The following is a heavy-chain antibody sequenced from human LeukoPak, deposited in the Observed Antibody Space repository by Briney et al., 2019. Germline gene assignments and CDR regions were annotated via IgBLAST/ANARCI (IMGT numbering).Heavy chain of an antibody. Sequence: GGSLRLSCAASGFTFSSYAMSWVRQAPGKGLEWVSAISGSGGSTYYADSVKGRFTISRDNSKNTLYLQMNSLRAEDTAVYYCAKDYYDSSGYPYYFDYWGQGTLVTVSS. D-gene: IGHD3-22*01. CDR1: GFTFSSYA. CDR3: AKDYYDSSGYPYYFDY. V-gene: IGHV3-23*01. J-gene: IGHJ4*02. CDR2: ISGSGGST.